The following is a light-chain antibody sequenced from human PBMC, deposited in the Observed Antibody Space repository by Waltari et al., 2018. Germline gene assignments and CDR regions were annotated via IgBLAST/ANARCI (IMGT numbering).Light chain of an antibody. CDR2: YDS. V-gene: IGLV3-21*04. J-gene: IGLJ2*01. Sequence: SYVVTQSPSVSVAPGETARITCGGDNIGRKSVHWYPQRPGQAPVLVISYDSDRPSGSPERISGANSGDTATLTISWVEADDEADYYCLVWHSTTDHHGVFGGGTKLTVL. CDR1: NIGRKS. CDR3: LVWHSTTDHHGV.